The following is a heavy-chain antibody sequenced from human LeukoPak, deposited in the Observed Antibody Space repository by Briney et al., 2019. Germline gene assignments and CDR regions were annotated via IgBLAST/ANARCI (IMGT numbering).Heavy chain of an antibody. CDR1: GFTFSSYA. Sequence: PGGSLRLSCAASGFTFSSYAMHWVRQAPGKGLEWVSSISSSSSYIYYADSVKGRFTISRDNAKNSLYLQMNSLRAEDTAVYYCASMFGEVYTLYYYYGMDVWGQGTTVTVSS. J-gene: IGHJ6*02. V-gene: IGHV3-21*01. CDR3: ASMFGEVYTLYYYYGMDV. CDR2: ISSSSSYI. D-gene: IGHD3-10*02.